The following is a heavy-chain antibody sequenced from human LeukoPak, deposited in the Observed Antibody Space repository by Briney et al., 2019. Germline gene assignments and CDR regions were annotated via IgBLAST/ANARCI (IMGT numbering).Heavy chain of an antibody. CDR1: GFTFSSYG. V-gene: IGHV3-33*01. CDR3: ARRIAAAGPVDY. D-gene: IGHD6-13*01. Sequence: GGSLRLSCAASGFTFSSYGMHWVHQAPGKGLEWVAVIWYDGSNKYYADSVKGRFTISRDNSKNTLYLQMNSLRAEDTAVYYCARRIAAAGPVDYWGQGTLVTVSS. CDR2: IWYDGSNK. J-gene: IGHJ4*02.